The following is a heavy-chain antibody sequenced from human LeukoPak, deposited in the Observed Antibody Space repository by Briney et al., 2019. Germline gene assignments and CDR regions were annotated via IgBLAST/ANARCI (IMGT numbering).Heavy chain of an antibody. V-gene: IGHV3-53*01. J-gene: IGHJ6*03. D-gene: IGHD4-11*01. CDR3: ARVYSTYPYYYMDV. CDR2: IYSGGYT. CDR1: GFTVSSNY. Sequence: PGGSLRLSCAASGFTVSSNYMSWVRQAPGKGLEWVSVIYSGGYTYYADSVKGRFTISRDNSKNTLYPQMNSLRAEDMAVYYCARVYSTYPYYYMDVWGKGTTVTVSS.